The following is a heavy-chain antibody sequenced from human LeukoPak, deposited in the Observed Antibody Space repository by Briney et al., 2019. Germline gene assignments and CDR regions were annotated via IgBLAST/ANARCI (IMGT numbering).Heavy chain of an antibody. V-gene: IGHV1-46*01. J-gene: IGHJ3*02. CDR3: ARVHLVYDGSASGAFDI. Sequence: ASVKVSCRASEYTFTSYYMHWVRQAPGQGLEWMGIINPSGGSTSYAQKFQGRVTMTRDMSTSTVYMELSSLRSEDTAVYYCARVHLVYDGSASGAFDIWGQGTMVTVSS. D-gene: IGHD3-10*01. CDR2: INPSGGST. CDR1: EYTFTSYY.